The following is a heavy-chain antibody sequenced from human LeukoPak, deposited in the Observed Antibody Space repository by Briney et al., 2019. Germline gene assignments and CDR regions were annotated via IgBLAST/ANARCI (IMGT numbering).Heavy chain of an antibody. CDR1: GCSFSSYY. J-gene: IGHJ4*02. Sequence: SETLSLTCTVSGCSFSSYYRSWIRQPPGKGLEWIGYIYYSGSTNYNPSLKSRDTISVDTSKNQFSLKLSSVTAADTAVYYCATVGGSGSYLAYWGQGTLVTVSS. CDR2: IYYSGST. CDR3: ATVGGSGSYLAY. V-gene: IGHV4-59*01. D-gene: IGHD3-10*01.